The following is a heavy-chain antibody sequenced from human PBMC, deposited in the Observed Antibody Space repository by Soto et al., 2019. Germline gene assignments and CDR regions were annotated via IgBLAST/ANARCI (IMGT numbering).Heavy chain of an antibody. Sequence: SETLSLTCAVYGGSFSGYYWSWIRQPPEKGLEWIGEINHSGSTNYNPSLKSRVTISVDTSKNQFSLKLSSVTAAYTAVYYCAREGYYYYGMDVWGQGTTVTVSS. J-gene: IGHJ6*02. V-gene: IGHV4-34*01. CDR2: INHSGST. CDR3: AREGYYYYGMDV. CDR1: GGSFSGYY.